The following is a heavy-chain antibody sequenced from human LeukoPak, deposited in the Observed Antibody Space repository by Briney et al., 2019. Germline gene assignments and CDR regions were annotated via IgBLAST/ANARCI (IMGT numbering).Heavy chain of an antibody. CDR2: IIPIFGTA. CDR3: ARGEDIVATILDY. CDR1: GGTFISYA. D-gene: IGHD5-12*01. Sequence: GASVKVSCKASGGTFISYAISWVRQAPGQGLEWMGGIIPIFGTANYAQKFQGRVTITADESTSTAYMELSSLRSEDTAVYYCARGEDIVATILDYWGQGTLVTVSS. J-gene: IGHJ4*02. V-gene: IGHV1-69*13.